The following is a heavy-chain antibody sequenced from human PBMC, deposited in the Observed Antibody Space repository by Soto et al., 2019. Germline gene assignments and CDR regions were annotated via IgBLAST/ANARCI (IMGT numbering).Heavy chain of an antibody. CDR3: ASIGIYSGYDWDY. CDR1: GYTFTSYD. V-gene: IGHV1-8*01. J-gene: IGHJ4*02. Sequence: ASVKVSCKASGYTFTSYDINWVRQATGQGLEWMGWMNPNSGNTGYAQKFQGRVTMTRNTSISTAYMELSSLRSEDTAVYYCASIGIYSGYDWDYWGQGTLVTVSS. CDR2: MNPNSGNT. D-gene: IGHD5-12*01.